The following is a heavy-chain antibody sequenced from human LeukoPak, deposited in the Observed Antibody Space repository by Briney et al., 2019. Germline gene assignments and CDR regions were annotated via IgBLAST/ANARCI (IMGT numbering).Heavy chain of an antibody. CDR2: IKQDGSEK. J-gene: IGHJ4*02. CDR1: GFTFSSYW. V-gene: IGHV3-7*01. D-gene: IGHD3-9*01. CDR3: ARVLRYFDWFSRFIGYFDY. Sequence: PGGSLRLSCAASGFTFSSYWMSWVRQPPGKGLEWVANIKQDGSEKYYVDPVKGRFTISRDNAKISLYLQMNSLRAEDTAVYCCARVLRYFDWFSRFIGYFDYWGQGTLVTVSS.